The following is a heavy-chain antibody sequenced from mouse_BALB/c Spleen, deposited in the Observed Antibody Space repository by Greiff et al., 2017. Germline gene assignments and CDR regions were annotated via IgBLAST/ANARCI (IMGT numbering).Heavy chain of an antibody. CDR2: IWAGGST. D-gene: IGHD2-3*01. Sequence: VKLVESGPGLVAPSQSLSITCTVSGFSLTSYGVHWVRQPPGKGLEWLGVIWAGGSTNYNSALMSRLSISKDNSKSQVFLKMNSLQTDDTAMYYCARDRDGYYEEAWFAYWGQGTLVTVSA. V-gene: IGHV2-9*02. CDR3: ARDRDGYYEEAWFAY. J-gene: IGHJ3*01. CDR1: GFSLTSYG.